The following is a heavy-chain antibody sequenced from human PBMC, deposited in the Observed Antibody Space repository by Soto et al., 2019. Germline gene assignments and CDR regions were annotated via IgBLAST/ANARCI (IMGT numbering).Heavy chain of an antibody. V-gene: IGHV3-23*01. J-gene: IGHJ4*02. CDR3: ARRSSGWYFDY. D-gene: IGHD6-19*01. Sequence: EVQLLESGGGLVQPGGSLRLSCAASGFTFSSYAMSWVRLAPVNGMDWVSAISGSVGSTYYADSVNGWFTISRDNSKNTLYLQMNSLRAEDTAVYYCARRSSGWYFDYWGQGTLVTVSS. CDR1: GFTFSSYA. CDR2: ISGSVGST.